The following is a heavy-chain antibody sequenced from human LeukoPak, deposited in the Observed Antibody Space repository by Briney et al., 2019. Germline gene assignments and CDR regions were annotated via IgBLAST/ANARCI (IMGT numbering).Heavy chain of an antibody. Sequence: ASVKVSCKASGYSFTSYGISWVRQAPGQGLEWMGWISAYNGNTNYAQKLQGRVTMTTDTSTNTAYMDLRSLRSDDTAVYYCARATSRSGPDYWGQGTLDTVSS. CDR1: GYSFTSYG. J-gene: IGHJ4*02. V-gene: IGHV1-18*01. CDR2: ISAYNGNT. D-gene: IGHD2-15*01. CDR3: ARATSRSGPDY.